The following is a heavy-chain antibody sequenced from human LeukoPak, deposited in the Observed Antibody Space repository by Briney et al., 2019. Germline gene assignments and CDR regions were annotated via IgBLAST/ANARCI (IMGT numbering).Heavy chain of an antibody. D-gene: IGHD3-3*01. Sequence: ASVKVSCKASGYTFTGYYMHWVRQAPGQGLEWMGWINPNSGGTNYAQKFQGRVTMTRDTSISTAYMELSRLRSDDTAVYYCAREEVLYYDFWSGYYPFDYWGQGTLVTVSS. CDR2: INPNSGGT. V-gene: IGHV1-2*02. J-gene: IGHJ4*02. CDR1: GYTFTGYY. CDR3: AREEVLYYDFWSGYYPFDY.